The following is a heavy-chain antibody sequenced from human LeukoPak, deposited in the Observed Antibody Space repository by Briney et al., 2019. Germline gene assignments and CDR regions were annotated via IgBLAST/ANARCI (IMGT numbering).Heavy chain of an antibody. CDR3: ARDEIAAAGTDY. D-gene: IGHD6-13*01. V-gene: IGHV3-21*01. CDR2: ISSSSSYI. Sequence: GGSLRLSCAASGFTFSSYSMNWVRQAPGKGLEWVSSISSSSSYIYYADSVKGRLAISRDNAKNSLYLQMNSLRAEDTAVYYCARDEIAAAGTDYWGQGTLVTVSS. J-gene: IGHJ4*02. CDR1: GFTFSSYS.